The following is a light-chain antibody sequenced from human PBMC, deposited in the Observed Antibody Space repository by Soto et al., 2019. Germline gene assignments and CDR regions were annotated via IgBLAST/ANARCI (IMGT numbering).Light chain of an antibody. CDR2: GAS. V-gene: IGKV3-20*01. CDR1: QTISSSY. J-gene: IGKJ2*01. CDR3: QQSGGSPPYT. Sequence: VLTQSPGTLSLSPGERATISCRASQTISSSYLAWYQHKPGQAPRLLIYGASSRATGIPHRFSGSGSGTYFTLTISRLEPEDCGVYYCQQSGGSPPYTFGQGTRLEIK.